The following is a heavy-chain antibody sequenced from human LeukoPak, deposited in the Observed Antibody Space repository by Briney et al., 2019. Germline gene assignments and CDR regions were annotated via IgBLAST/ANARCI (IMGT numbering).Heavy chain of an antibody. J-gene: IGHJ5*02. Sequence: SETLSLTCTVSCGSISGSYWNWIRQPPGKGLEGIGCIHDSGTTNYNPSLKSRITISLHTSKNQFSLRLTSVTAADTAVYYCAIEHDGATYSNLWGQGTLVAVSS. V-gene: IGHV4-59*01. D-gene: IGHD5-12*01. CDR1: CGSISGSY. CDR2: IHDSGTT. CDR3: AIEHDGATYSNL.